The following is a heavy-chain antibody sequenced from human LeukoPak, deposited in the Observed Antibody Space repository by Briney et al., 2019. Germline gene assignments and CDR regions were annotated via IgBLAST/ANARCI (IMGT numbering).Heavy chain of an antibody. Sequence: SETLSLTCTVSGGSISSSGYYWGWIRQPPGKGLEWIGNIYYVGSTYYNPSLNSRVTISVDTSKNQFSLKLSSVTAADTAVYYCARSYDILTGYSRGGGYYFDYWGQGTLVTVSS. CDR2: IYYVGST. CDR1: GGSISSSGYY. V-gene: IGHV4-39*07. J-gene: IGHJ4*02. CDR3: ARSYDILTGYSRGGGYYFDY. D-gene: IGHD3-9*01.